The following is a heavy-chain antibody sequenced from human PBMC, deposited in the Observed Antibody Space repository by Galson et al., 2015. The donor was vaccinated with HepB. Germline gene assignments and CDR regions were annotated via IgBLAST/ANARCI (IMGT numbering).Heavy chain of an antibody. V-gene: IGHV3-23*01. CDR1: GFIFRNHA. CDR3: AKYDFWSGGWFDP. Sequence: LRLSCAASGFIFRNHAMSWVRQAPGKGLEWVSGISGNGDATYFADSVKGRFTISRDNSKNTLYLQMNSLRAEDTAVYYCAKYDFWSGGWFDPWGQGTLVTVSS. CDR2: ISGNGDAT. J-gene: IGHJ5*02. D-gene: IGHD3-3*01.